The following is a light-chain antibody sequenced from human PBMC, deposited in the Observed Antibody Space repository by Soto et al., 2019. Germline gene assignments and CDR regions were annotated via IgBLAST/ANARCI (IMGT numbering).Light chain of an antibody. CDR2: GAS. CDR3: QQYESSPRT. CDR1: QSLXSSS. Sequence: IVLTQSPGTLSMSPGERATLSCRASQSLXSSSLAWYQQKPGQAPRLLXAGASSRAADSPDRLSGSGSGTDFTLPINRLEPEDFAVYYCQQYESSPRTFGQGTKVDIK. J-gene: IGKJ1*01. V-gene: IGKV3-20*01.